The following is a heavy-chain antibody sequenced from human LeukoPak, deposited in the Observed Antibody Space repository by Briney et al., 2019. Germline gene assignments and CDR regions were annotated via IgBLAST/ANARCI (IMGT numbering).Heavy chain of an antibody. CDR1: GFTFSSYG. V-gene: IGHV3-30*18. CDR3: AKDIRAYDSSGYSAFDI. CDR2: ISYDGSNK. J-gene: IGHJ3*02. Sequence: SGRSLRLSCAASGFTFSSYGMHWVHQAPGKGLEWVAVISYDGSNKYYADSVKGRFTISRDNSKNTLYLQMNSLRAEDTAVYYCAKDIRAYDSSGYSAFDIWGQGTMVTVSS. D-gene: IGHD3-22*01.